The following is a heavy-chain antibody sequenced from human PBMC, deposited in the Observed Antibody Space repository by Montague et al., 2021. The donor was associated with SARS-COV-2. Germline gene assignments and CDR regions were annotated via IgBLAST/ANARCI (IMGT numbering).Heavy chain of an antibody. CDR2: INQSGTP. V-gene: IGHV4-34*01. CDR3: ARDFLRVAATRSNSFDP. CDR1: GGSLSGSY. D-gene: IGHD6-19*01. Sequence: SETLSLTCSVYGGSLSGSYWTWIRQPPGKGLEWIGEINQSGTPKYNPSLKSRVTMSVDTSKKQFSLKLRSVTAADTAVYYCARDFLRVAATRSNSFDPWGQGTLVTVSS. J-gene: IGHJ5*02.